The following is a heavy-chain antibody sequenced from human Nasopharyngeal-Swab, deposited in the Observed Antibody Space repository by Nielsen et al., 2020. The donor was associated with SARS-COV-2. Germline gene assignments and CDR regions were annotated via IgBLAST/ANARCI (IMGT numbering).Heavy chain of an antibody. CDR3: ARGADGYSSYFDF. Sequence: GSLKISCKGSGYRFTTSWIGWVRQMPGKGLEWMGIIDPTDSDTRYSPSFQGQVTISADKSISTAYLQWSSLKASDTAMYYCARGADGYSSYFDFWGQGTLVTVSS. V-gene: IGHV5-51*01. D-gene: IGHD5-24*01. J-gene: IGHJ4*02. CDR2: IDPTDSDT. CDR1: GYRFTTSW.